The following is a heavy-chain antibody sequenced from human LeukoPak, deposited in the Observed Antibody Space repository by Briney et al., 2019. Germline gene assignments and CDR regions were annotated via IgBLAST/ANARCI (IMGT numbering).Heavy chain of an antibody. Sequence: GGSLRLSCAASGFTFSSYGMHWVRQAPGKGLEWVAVISYDGSNKYYADSVKGRFTISRDNSKNTQYLKMNSLRAEDTAVYYCAKDGGSGWDFDYWGQGTLVTVSS. CDR3: AKDGGSGWDFDY. CDR2: ISYDGSNK. D-gene: IGHD6-19*01. J-gene: IGHJ4*02. CDR1: GFTFSSYG. V-gene: IGHV3-30*18.